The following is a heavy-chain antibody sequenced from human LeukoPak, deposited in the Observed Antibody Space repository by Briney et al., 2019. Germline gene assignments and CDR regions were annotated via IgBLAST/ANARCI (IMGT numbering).Heavy chain of an antibody. CDR2: TSGSGGST. J-gene: IGHJ4*02. CDR1: GFSFSNYA. CDR3: AKSSYYDASGYYREYYFDS. V-gene: IGHV3-23*01. Sequence: GGSLRLSCVPSGFSFSNYAMSWVRQAPGKGLEWVSSTSGSGGSTHYVDSVKGRFTISRDKTKNTLYLQMNSLRAEDTAVYYCAKSSYYDASGYYREYYFDSWGQGTLVTVSS. D-gene: IGHD3-22*01.